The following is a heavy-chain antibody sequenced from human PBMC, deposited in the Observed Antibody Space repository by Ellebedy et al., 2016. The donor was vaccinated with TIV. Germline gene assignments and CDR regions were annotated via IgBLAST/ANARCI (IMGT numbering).Heavy chain of an antibody. CDR2: IDSDGHTT. CDR1: GFTFSYYW. CDR3: ARDGDHHVDLDN. V-gene: IGHV3-74*01. D-gene: IGHD5-12*01. Sequence: GESLKISCTASGFTFSYYWMHWVRQAPGKGLEWVSRIDSDGHTTRYADLVEGRFTISRDNAKHTLYLQMNSLRAEDTALYYCARDGDHHVDLDNWGQGTLVTVSS. J-gene: IGHJ4*02.